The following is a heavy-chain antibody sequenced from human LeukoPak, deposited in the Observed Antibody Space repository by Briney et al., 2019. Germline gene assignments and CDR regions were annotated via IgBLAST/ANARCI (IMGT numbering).Heavy chain of an antibody. CDR2: IYYDGNT. D-gene: IGHD2-21*02. Sequence: PSETLSLTCSVSYGSISSSGYYWGWIRQPPGKGLEWIASIYYDGNTYYNPSLKSRVTISIDTSKNQFSLKLTSVTAADTAVYYCARRARRSYCGGDCYPGNGWFDPWGQGTLVTVSS. CDR1: YGSISSSGYY. J-gene: IGHJ5*02. V-gene: IGHV4-39*01. CDR3: ARRARRSYCGGDCYPGNGWFDP.